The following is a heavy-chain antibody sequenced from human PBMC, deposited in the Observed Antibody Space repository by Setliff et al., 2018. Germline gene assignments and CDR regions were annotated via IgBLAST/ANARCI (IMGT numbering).Heavy chain of an antibody. V-gene: IGHV4-34*01. Sequence: TLSLTCAVYGGSFSGYYWTWIRQSPGRGLEWIGEINHSGITNYNPSLKSRLTIAVDTSKNEFSLILASVTAADTAVYYCTRAYSGSHDYWGQGTLVTVSS. D-gene: IGHD1-26*01. J-gene: IGHJ4*02. CDR2: INHSGIT. CDR1: GGSFSGYY. CDR3: TRAYSGSHDY.